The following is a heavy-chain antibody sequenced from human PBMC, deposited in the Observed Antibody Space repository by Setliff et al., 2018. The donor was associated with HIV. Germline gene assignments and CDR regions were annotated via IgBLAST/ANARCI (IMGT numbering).Heavy chain of an antibody. Sequence: GGSLRLSCAASGFTVSNDYMSWVRQAPGRGLEWVSVIHSGGSTYYADSVKGRFIISRDNSKNTLYLQMNSLRAEDTAVYYCARDITTCWDVWGQGTTVTVSS. CDR3: ARDITTCWDV. CDR2: IHSGGST. CDR1: GFTVSNDY. V-gene: IGHV3-66*01. D-gene: IGHD4-4*01. J-gene: IGHJ6*02.